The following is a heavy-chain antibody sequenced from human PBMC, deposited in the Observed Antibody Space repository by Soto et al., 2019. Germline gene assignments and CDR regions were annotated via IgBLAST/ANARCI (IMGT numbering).Heavy chain of an antibody. CDR2: IDPSDSYT. CDR1: GYSFTSYW. Sequence: GESLKISCKGSGYSFTSYWISWVRQMPGKGLEWMGRIDPSDSYTNYSPSLQGHVTISADKSISTAYLQWSSLKASDTAMYYCARQLVVPAAIVSYGMDVWGQGTTVTVSS. CDR3: ARQLVVPAAIVSYGMDV. J-gene: IGHJ6*02. D-gene: IGHD2-2*02. V-gene: IGHV5-10-1*01.